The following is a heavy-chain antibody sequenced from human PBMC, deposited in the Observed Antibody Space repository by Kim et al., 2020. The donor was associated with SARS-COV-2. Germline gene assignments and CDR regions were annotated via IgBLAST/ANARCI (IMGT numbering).Heavy chain of an antibody. CDR1: GYTFTSYA. CDR2: INAGNGNT. V-gene: IGHV1-3*01. J-gene: IGHJ3*02. Sequence: ASVKVSCKASGYTFTSYAMHWVRQAPGQRLEWMGWINAGNGNTKYSQKFQGRVTITRDTSASTAYMELSSLRSEDTAVYYCARPYDYGDPSDAFDIWGQGTMVTVSS. D-gene: IGHD4-17*01. CDR3: ARPYDYGDPSDAFDI.